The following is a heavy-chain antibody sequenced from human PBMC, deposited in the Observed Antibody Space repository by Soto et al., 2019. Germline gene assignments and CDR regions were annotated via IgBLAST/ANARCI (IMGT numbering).Heavy chain of an antibody. D-gene: IGHD1-26*01. CDR1: GFSFASYA. Sequence: GGSLRLSCSASGFSFASYAMSWVRQAPGKGLEWVSLISGTTTSTYYADSVKGRFTISRDNSKNTLYLQMNSLTAEDTAVYYCGKSLRGSYYSDYWGQGTLVTVSS. V-gene: IGHV3-23*01. CDR2: ISGTTTST. J-gene: IGHJ4*02. CDR3: GKSLRGSYYSDY.